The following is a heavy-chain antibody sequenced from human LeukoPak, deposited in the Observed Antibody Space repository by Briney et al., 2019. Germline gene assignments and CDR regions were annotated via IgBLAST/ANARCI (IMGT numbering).Heavy chain of an antibody. D-gene: IGHD2-2*01. CDR2: IYYSGIT. Sequence: PSQTLSLTCTVSGGSISSGGHYGSWIRQHPGQGLEWMGYIYYSGITYYNPSLKSRLTISVDTSKNQFSLKLSSVTAADTALYYCARDGEYCSSTSCYFDPWGQGILVTVSS. J-gene: IGHJ5*02. V-gene: IGHV4-31*03. CDR3: ARDGEYCSSTSCYFDP. CDR1: GGSISSGGHY.